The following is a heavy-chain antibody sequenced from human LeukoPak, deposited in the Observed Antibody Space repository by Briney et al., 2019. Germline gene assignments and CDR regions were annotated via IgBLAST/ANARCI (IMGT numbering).Heavy chain of an antibody. Sequence: TLSLTCAVSGGSISSGGYSWSWIRQPPGKGLEWIGYIYHSGSTYYNPSLKSRVTISVDRSKNQFSLKLSSVTAADTAVYYCARAAGYYFDYWGQGTLVTVSS. J-gene: IGHJ4*02. CDR1: GGSISSGGYS. V-gene: IGHV4-30-2*01. CDR3: ARAAGYYFDY. D-gene: IGHD6-19*01. CDR2: IYHSGST.